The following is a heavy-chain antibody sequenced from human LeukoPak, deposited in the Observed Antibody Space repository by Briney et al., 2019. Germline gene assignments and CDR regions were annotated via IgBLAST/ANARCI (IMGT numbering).Heavy chain of an antibody. CDR2: ISSSSSTI. V-gene: IGHV3-48*04. Sequence: GGSLRLSCAASGFTFSSYSMNWVRQAPGKGLEWVSYISSSSSTIYYADSVKGRFTISRDNAKNPLYLQMNSLRAEDTAVYYCARGYFDWLLDGMDVWGQGTTVTVSS. CDR3: ARGYFDWLLDGMDV. J-gene: IGHJ6*02. CDR1: GFTFSSYS. D-gene: IGHD3-9*01.